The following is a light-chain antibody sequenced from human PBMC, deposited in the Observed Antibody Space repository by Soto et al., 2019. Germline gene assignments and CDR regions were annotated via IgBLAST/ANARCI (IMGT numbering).Light chain of an antibody. J-gene: IGLJ2*01. Sequence: QSALTQPASVSGSPGQSITISCTGTSSDVGSYNLVSWYQQHPGKAPKLMIYDVNKRPSGVSNRFSGSKSGNTASLTISGLQAEDEADYCCCSYAGSTILVFGGGTKVTVL. CDR1: SSDVGSYNL. V-gene: IGLV2-23*02. CDR3: CSYAGSTILV. CDR2: DVN.